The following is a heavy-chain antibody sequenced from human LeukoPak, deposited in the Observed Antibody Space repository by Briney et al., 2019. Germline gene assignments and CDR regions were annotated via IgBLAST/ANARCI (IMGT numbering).Heavy chain of an antibody. Sequence: GVSLRLSCAASGFTFSSYEMNWLRQAPGKGLEGVSDISSSGSTMYYADSVKGRFTISRDNAHNLLYLQMDSLRVEDTAVYYCARDGRWINYYDGSSPVWGQRALVTVSS. V-gene: IGHV3-48*03. D-gene: IGHD3-22*01. CDR3: ARDGRWINYYDGSSPV. CDR2: ISSSGSTM. CDR1: GFTFSSYE. J-gene: IGHJ4*02.